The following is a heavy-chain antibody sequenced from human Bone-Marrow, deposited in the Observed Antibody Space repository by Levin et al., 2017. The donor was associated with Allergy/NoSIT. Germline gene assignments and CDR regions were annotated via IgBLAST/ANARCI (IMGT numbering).Heavy chain of an antibody. CDR3: ARNNWGIDY. D-gene: IGHD7-27*01. J-gene: IGHJ4*02. V-gene: IGHV3-74*01. Sequence: PGGSLRLSCAASGFTFSSHWMHWVRQVPGKELVWVSRISSDGSIRGYADSVKGRFTISRDNAENTLSLEMNSLRAEDTAVYYCARNNWGIDYWGQGALVTVSS. CDR1: GFTFSSHW. CDR2: ISSDGSIR.